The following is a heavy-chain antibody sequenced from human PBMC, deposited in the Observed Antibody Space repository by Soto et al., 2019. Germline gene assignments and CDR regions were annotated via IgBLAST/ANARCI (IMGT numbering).Heavy chain of an antibody. CDR2: IYYIGNT. D-gene: IGHD4-17*01. CDR3: GGQDYGAKGYYFDN. CDR1: NGSISSRSAY. V-gene: IGHV4-39*01. Sequence: QLQLQESGSGLVKPSETLSLTCTVSNGSISSRSAYWGWIRQTPGKGLEWIGSIYYIGNTYYNPSLTSRVTISIDTSKTQFSLKLNSVTAADTAVYFCGGQDYGAKGYYFDNWGQGPLVTVSS. J-gene: IGHJ4*02.